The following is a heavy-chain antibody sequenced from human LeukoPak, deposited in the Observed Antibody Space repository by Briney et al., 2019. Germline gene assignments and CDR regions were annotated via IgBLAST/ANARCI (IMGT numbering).Heavy chain of an antibody. V-gene: IGHV1-69*05. J-gene: IGHJ4*02. CDR2: IIPIFGTA. CDR3: ARTGKSGSYDY. D-gene: IGHD1-26*01. CDR1: GGTFSSYA. Sequence: ASVKVSCKASGGTFSSYAISWVRQAPGQGLEWMGGIIPIFGTANYAQKLQGRVTMTTDTSTSTAYMELRSLRSDDTAVYYCARTGKSGSYDYWGQGTLVTVSS.